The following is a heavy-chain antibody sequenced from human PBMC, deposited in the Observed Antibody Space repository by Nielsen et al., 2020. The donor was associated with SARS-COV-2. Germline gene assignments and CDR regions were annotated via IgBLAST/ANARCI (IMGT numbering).Heavy chain of an antibody. D-gene: IGHD4-17*01. J-gene: IGHJ3*02. CDR2: ISGSGGST. CDR1: GFTFSSYA. Sequence: GESLKISCAASGFTFSSYAMSWVRQAPGKGLEWVSAISGSGGSTYYADSVKGRFTISRNNSKNTLYLQMNSLRAEDTAVYYCAKVKTVPAFDIWGQGTMVTVSS. V-gene: IGHV3-23*01. CDR3: AKVKTVPAFDI.